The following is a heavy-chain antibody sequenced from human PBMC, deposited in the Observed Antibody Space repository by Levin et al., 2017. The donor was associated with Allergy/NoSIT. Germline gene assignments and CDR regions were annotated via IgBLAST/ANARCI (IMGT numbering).Heavy chain of an antibody. CDR3: ARERYLDY. CDR1: GFTFSSYA. D-gene: IGHD2-15*01. CDR2: ISYDGSNK. Sequence: RAGGSLRLSCAASGFTFSSYAMHWVRQAPGKGLEWVAVISYDGSNKYYADSVKGRFTISRDNSKNTLYLQMNSLRAEDTAVYYCARERYLDYWGQGTLVTVSS. V-gene: IGHV3-30-3*01. J-gene: IGHJ4*02.